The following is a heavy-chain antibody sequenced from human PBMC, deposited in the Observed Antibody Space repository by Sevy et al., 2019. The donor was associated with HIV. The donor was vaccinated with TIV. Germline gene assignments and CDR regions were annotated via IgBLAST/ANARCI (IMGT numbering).Heavy chain of an antibody. D-gene: IGHD3-9*01. V-gene: IGHV3-7*01. CDR2: IKQDGSEK. Sequence: GGSLRLSCAASEFTFSSNWMTWVRQAPGKGLEWVANIKQDGSEKYYVDSVKGRFTISRDNAKNSLYLQMNSLRAEDTAVYYCASVKIYDICTGSGDYFDYWGQGTLVTVSS. J-gene: IGHJ4*02. CDR1: EFTFSSNW. CDR3: ASVKIYDICTGSGDYFDY.